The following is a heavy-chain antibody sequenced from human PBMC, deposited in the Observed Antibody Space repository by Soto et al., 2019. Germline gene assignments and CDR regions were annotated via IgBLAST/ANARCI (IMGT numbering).Heavy chain of an antibody. CDR2: IGGSGGST. Sequence: EVQLLESGGGLVQPGGSLRLSCAASGFTFSSYAMSWVRQAPGKGLEWVSAIGGSGGSTYYADSVKGRFTISRDNSKNTLYLQMNSLRAEDTAVYYCAKDRWERDTAMVLNYWGQGTLVTVSS. CDR3: AKDRWERDTAMVLNY. D-gene: IGHD5-18*01. CDR1: GFTFSSYA. J-gene: IGHJ4*02. V-gene: IGHV3-23*01.